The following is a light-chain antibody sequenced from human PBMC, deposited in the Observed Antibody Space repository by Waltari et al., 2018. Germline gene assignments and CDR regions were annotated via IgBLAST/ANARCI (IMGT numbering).Light chain of an antibody. CDR2: WAS. CDR1: QSVLYSSNNKNY. J-gene: IGKJ2*01. CDR3: QQYYDTPYT. Sequence: DIVMTQSPDSLAVSLGERATIHCKSSQSVLYSSNNKNYLAWYQQKTGQPPKLLIYWASTRESGVPDRFSGSGSGTDFTLTISSLQAEDVAVYYCQQYYDTPYTFGQGTKLEIK. V-gene: IGKV4-1*01.